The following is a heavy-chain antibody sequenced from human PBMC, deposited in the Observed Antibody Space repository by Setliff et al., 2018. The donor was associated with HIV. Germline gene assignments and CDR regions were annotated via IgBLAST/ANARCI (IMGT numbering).Heavy chain of an antibody. V-gene: IGHV1-8*01. CDR1: GHTFTSYD. J-gene: IGHJ4*02. CDR3: ARVATVSHPGDYFDY. CDR2: MNPNSGNT. D-gene: IGHD4-4*01. Sequence: ASVKVSCKASGHTFTSYDINWVRQATGQGLEWVGWMNPNSGNTGYAQKFQGRVTLTRNTSISTAYMELSSLRSEDTAVYSCARVATVSHPGDYFDYWGQGTLVTVSS.